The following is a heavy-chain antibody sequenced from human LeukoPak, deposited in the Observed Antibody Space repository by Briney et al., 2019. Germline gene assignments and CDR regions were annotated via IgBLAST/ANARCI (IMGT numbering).Heavy chain of an antibody. CDR2: IYYSGST. Sequence: SETLSLTCTVSGGSISSYYWSWIRQPPGKGLEWIGYIYYSGSTNYNPSLKSRVTISVDTSKNQFSLKLSSVTAADTAVYYCARDSLAAAGNYYYYGMDVWGQGTTFTVSS. CDR3: ARDSLAAAGNYYYYGMDV. V-gene: IGHV4-59*01. D-gene: IGHD6-13*01. CDR1: GGSISSYY. J-gene: IGHJ6*02.